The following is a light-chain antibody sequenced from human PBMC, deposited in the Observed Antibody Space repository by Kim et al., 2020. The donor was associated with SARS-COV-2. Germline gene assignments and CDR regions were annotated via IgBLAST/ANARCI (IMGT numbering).Light chain of an antibody. V-gene: IGLV2-14*04. CDR2: DVS. CDR3: SSYTSSSTWV. Sequence: GQANTNSWSGSRSDVGGYNDVSWYKQHPSKATKLMIDDVSKRPSGVSNRFAGSKSGNTASLTISGLQAEDEDDYYCSSYTSSSTWVFGGGTQLTVL. CDR1: RSDVGGYND. J-gene: IGLJ3*02.